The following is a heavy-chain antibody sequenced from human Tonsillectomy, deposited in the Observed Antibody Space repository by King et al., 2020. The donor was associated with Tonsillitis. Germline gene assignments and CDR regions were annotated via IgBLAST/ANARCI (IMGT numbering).Heavy chain of an antibody. CDR1: GYSFTNYW. D-gene: IGHD2-15*01. Sequence: VQLVESGAEVKKPGESLRISCKGSGYSFTNYWITWVRQMPGKGLEWMGRIDPSGSYTNYSPSFQGHVTISADKSISTAYLQWSSLKASDTAMYYCARRGAYSDDAFDIWGQGTMVTVSS. J-gene: IGHJ3*02. CDR3: ARRGAYSDDAFDI. CDR2: IDPSGSYT. V-gene: IGHV5-10-1*03.